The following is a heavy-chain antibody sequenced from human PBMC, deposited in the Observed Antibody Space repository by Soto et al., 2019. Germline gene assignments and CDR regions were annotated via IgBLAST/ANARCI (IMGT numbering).Heavy chain of an antibody. CDR1: GFTFSSYS. V-gene: IGHV3-48*04. J-gene: IGHJ4*02. CDR3: ARGDNSSSKFRNFGS. D-gene: IGHD6-6*01. CDR2: INSSSSTK. Sequence: GGSLRLSCAASGFTFSSYSMNWVRQAPGKGLEWVSYINSSSSTKYYADSVKGRFTISRDNAKNSLYLQMNGLGAEDTAVYYCARGDNSSSKFRNFGSWGQGALVTVSS.